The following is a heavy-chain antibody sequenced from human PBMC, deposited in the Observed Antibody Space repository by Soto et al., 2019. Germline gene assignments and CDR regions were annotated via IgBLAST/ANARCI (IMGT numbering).Heavy chain of an antibody. V-gene: IGHV3-33*01. CDR3: ARDDDLPDNGLDP. D-gene: IGHD1-1*01. J-gene: IGHJ5*02. CDR2: IVADGTGL. Sequence: QVQLVESGGGVVQPGRSLRLSCAASGFRVSNYGMHWVRQAPGKGLEWLAVIVADGTGLHYADSVRGRFTISRDNSKNTLYLQLNSLGADDTAIYFCARDDDLPDNGLDPWGQGTLVTVSS. CDR1: GFRVSNYG.